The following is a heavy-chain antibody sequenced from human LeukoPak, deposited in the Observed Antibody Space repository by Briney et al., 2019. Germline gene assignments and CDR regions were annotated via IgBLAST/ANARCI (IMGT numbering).Heavy chain of an antibody. V-gene: IGHV3-9*01. D-gene: IGHD6-6*01. J-gene: IGHJ6*03. Sequence: GRSLRLSCAASGFTFDDYAMHWVRQAPGKGLEWVSGISWNSGSIGYADSVKGRFTISRDNAKNSLYLQMNSLRAEGTALYYCAKDSSSYYYYYMDVWGKGTTVTVSS. CDR3: AKDSSSYYYYYMDV. CDR2: ISWNSGSI. CDR1: GFTFDDYA.